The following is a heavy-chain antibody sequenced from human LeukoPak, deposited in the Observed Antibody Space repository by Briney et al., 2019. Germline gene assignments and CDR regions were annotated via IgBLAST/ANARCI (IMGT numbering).Heavy chain of an antibody. CDR3: ARDLRGRLYFDY. D-gene: IGHD3-10*01. J-gene: IGHJ4*02. V-gene: IGHV3-48*03. CDR2: ISSSGTTI. Sequence: QPGGSLRLSCAASGFIFSSYEMNWVRQAPGRGLEWVSYISSSGTTIYYADSVKGRFTISRDNAKNSLYLQMNSLRAEDTAVYYCARDLRGRLYFDYWGQGTLVTVSS. CDR1: GFIFSSYE.